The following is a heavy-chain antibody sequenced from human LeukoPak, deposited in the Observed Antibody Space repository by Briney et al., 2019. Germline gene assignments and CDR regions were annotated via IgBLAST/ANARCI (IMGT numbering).Heavy chain of an antibody. D-gene: IGHD3-10*01. Sequence: GASVKVSCKASGYTFTSYYMHWVRQAPGQGLEWMGIINPSGGSTSYAQKFQGRVTMTRDTSTSTVYMELRSLRSDDTAVYYCARPTWFGELLEGDNWFDPWGQGTLVTVSS. V-gene: IGHV1-46*01. CDR2: INPSGGST. J-gene: IGHJ5*02. CDR3: ARPTWFGELLEGDNWFDP. CDR1: GYTFTSYY.